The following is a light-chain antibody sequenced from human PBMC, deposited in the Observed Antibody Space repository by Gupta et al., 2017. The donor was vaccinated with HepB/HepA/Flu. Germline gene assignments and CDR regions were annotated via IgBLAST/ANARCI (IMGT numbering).Light chain of an antibody. CDR3: SSYTSGSTVV. CDR2: DVS. CDR1: SSDVRGYDY. V-gene: IGLV2-14*01. J-gene: IGLJ2*01. Sequence: QSALTQPAFASGCLGQSITISCSGSSSDVRGYDYVSWYQQHPGTVPKLIMYDVSNRPSGVSDRFSGSKSGNAESLTISGLQAEDEADYDCSSYTSGSTVVFGGGTKLTVL.